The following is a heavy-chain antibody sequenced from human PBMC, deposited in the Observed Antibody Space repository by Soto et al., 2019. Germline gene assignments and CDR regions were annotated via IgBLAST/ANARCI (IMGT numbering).Heavy chain of an antibody. CDR2: ISGSGGST. D-gene: IGHD3-22*01. CDR1: GFTFSSYA. CDR3: AKEEGYDSSGYFRSRAFDI. V-gene: IGHV3-23*01. Sequence: GGSLRLSCAASGFTFSSYAMSWVRQAPGKGLEWVSAISGSGGSTYYADSVKGRFTISRDNSKNTLYLQMNSLRAEDTAVYYCAKEEGYDSSGYFRSRAFDIWGQGTMVTVSS. J-gene: IGHJ3*02.